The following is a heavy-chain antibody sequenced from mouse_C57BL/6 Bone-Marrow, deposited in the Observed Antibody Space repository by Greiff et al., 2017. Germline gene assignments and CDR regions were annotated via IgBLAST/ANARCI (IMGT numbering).Heavy chain of an antibody. D-gene: IGHD2-4*01. V-gene: IGHV14-4*01. CDR3: TTWGDYGFDY. J-gene: IGHJ2*01. Sequence: DVKLVESGAELVRPGASVKLSCTASGFNIKDDYMHWVKQRPEQGLEWIGWIDPENGDTEYASKFQGKATITADTSSNTAYLQLSSLTSEDTAVYYCTTWGDYGFDYWGQGTTLTVSS. CDR2: IDPENGDT. CDR1: GFNIKDDY.